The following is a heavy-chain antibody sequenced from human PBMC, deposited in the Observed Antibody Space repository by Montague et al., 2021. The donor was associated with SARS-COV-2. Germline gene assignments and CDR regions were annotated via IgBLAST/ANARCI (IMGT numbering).Heavy chain of an antibody. D-gene: IGHD3-22*01. CDR1: GGSFSGYY. V-gene: IGHV4-34*01. CDR3: ASGTKRVFTYDYDSSGYASDY. CDR2: INHSGST. J-gene: IGHJ4*02. Sequence: SETLSLTCAVYGGSFSGYYWSWICQPPGKGLEWIGEINHSGSTKYNPSLKSRVTISVDTSKNQFSLKLSSVTAADTAVYYCASGTKRVFTYDYDSSGYASDYWGQGTLVTVSS.